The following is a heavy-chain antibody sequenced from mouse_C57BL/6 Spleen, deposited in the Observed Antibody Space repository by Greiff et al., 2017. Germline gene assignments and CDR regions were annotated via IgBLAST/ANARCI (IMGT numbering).Heavy chain of an antibody. Sequence: EVQLQQSGPELVKPGASVKISCKASGYTFTDYNMDWVKQSHGKSLEWIGDINPNNGGTFYNQKFKGQATLTVDKSSSTAYMELRSLTSEDTAVYYCARSGGDYFDYWGQGTTLTVSS. J-gene: IGHJ2*01. D-gene: IGHD3-1*01. V-gene: IGHV1-18*01. CDR2: INPNNGGT. CDR3: ARSGGDYFDY. CDR1: GYTFTDYN.